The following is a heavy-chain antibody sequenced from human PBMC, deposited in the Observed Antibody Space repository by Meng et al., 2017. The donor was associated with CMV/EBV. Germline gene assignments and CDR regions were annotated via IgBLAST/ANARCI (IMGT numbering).Heavy chain of an antibody. CDR1: GFTFSSYA. J-gene: IGHJ2*01. V-gene: IGHV3-64*02. CDR3: ARGVYCSSTSCYMPGYFDL. Sequence: GGSLRLSCAASGFTFSSYAMHWVRQAPGKGLEYVSAISSNGGSTYYADSVKGRFTISRDNAKNTLYLQMNSLRAEDTAVYYCARGVYCSSTSCYMPGYFDLWGRGTLVTVSS. D-gene: IGHD2-2*02. CDR2: ISSNGGST.